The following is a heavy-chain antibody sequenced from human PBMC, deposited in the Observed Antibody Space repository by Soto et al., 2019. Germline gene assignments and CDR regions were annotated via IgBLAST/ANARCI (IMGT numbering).Heavy chain of an antibody. V-gene: IGHV1-2*06. J-gene: IGHJ4*02. D-gene: IGHD1-26*01. Sequence: GASVKVSCKASGYTFTGYYIHWVRQAPGQGLEWMGRINPNDGDTTYAQKFQGRVTMTRDTSITTAYMELSSLISDDTAVYYCARRGGYYDYWGQGPWSPSPQ. CDR2: INPNDGDT. CDR1: GYTFTGYY. CDR3: ARRGGYYDY.